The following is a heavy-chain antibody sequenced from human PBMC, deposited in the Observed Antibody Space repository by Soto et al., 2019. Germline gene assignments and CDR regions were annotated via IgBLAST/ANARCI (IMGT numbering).Heavy chain of an antibody. J-gene: IGHJ6*03. CDR2: MNPNSGNT. CDR3: ARTFTICGVGYYMDV. Sequence: ASVKVSCKASGYTFTSYDINWVLQATGQGLEWMGWMNPNSGNTGYAQKFQGRVTMTRNTSISTAYMELSSLRSEDTAVYYCARTFTICGVGYYMDVWGKGTTGTVAS. D-gene: IGHD3-3*01. V-gene: IGHV1-8*01. CDR1: GYTFTSYD.